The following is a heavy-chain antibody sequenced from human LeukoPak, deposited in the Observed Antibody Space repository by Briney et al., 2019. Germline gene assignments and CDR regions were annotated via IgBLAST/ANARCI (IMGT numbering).Heavy chain of an antibody. Sequence: SETLSLTCTVSGGSISSYYWSWIRQPPGKGLEWIGYIYYSGSTNYNPSLKSRVTISVDTSKNQFSLKLSSVTAADTAVYYCARQSYSSGWYAGGPPDYWGQGTLVTVSS. D-gene: IGHD6-19*01. V-gene: IGHV4-59*08. J-gene: IGHJ4*02. CDR3: ARQSYSSGWYAGGPPDY. CDR2: IYYSGST. CDR1: GGSISSYY.